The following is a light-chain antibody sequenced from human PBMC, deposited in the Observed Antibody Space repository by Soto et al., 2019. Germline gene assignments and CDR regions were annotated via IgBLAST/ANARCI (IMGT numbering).Light chain of an antibody. Sequence: EIVMTQSPATLSVSPGERATLSCRASESVSSNLAWYQQKPGQAPRLLIYGASTRATGLPARISGSGSGTEFTLTISSLQSEDFAVYYCQQYNKWRTFGKGTKVEVK. CDR2: GAS. J-gene: IGKJ1*01. V-gene: IGKV3-15*01. CDR1: ESVSSN. CDR3: QQYNKWRT.